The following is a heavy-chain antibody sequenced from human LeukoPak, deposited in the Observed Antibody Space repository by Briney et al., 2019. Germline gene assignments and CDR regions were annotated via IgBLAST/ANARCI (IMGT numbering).Heavy chain of an antibody. CDR1: GGSFSNRY. CDR3: ARLPGVVDFDS. J-gene: IGHJ4*02. V-gene: IGHV4-34*01. CDR2: INQCGNT. Sequence: SETLSLMCAVWGGSFSNRYWTGFRHSPGKGLEWIGEINQCGNTNYDPSLKSRVTMSVDTSKNQFSLKLTSVTAVDTAVYYCARLPGVVDFDSWGQGTLVTVSS. D-gene: IGHD2-21*01.